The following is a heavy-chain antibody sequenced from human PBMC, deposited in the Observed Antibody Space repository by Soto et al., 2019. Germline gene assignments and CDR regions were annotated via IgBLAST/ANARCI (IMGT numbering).Heavy chain of an antibody. D-gene: IGHD3-3*01. CDR1: GFTFDDYA. V-gene: IGHV3-9*01. J-gene: IGHJ6*03. Sequence: GGSLRLSCAASGFTFDDYAMHWVRQAPGKGLEWVSGISWNSGSIGYADSVKGRFTISRDNAKNSLYLQMNSLRAEDTALYYCAKDNYYDFWSGPGKIYYYYYMDVWGKGTTVTVSS. CDR2: ISWNSGSI. CDR3: AKDNYYDFWSGPGKIYYYYYMDV.